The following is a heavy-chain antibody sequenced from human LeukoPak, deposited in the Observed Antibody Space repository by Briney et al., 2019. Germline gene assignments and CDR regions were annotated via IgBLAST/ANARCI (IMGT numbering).Heavy chain of an antibody. CDR1: GYSIGTSYS. CDR3: AREEGIRLGELSSFDP. CDR2: IYHSGTT. V-gene: IGHV4-38-2*02. Sequence: SETLSLTCAGSGYSIGTSYSWGWIRQPPGKGLEWIGGIYHSGTTYYNPSLKSRVTISVDTSKNQFSLILSSVNASDTAVYYCAREEGIRLGELSSFDPCGQGTLVTVSS. D-gene: IGHD3-16*02. J-gene: IGHJ5*02.